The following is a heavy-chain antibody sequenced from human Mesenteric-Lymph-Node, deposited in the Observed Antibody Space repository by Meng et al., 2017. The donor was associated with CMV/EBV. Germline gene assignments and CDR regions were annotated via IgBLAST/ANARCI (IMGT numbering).Heavy chain of an antibody. V-gene: IGHV3-30*04. Sequence: GESLKISCAASGFLFSSYAMHWVRQAPGKGLEWVAVISYDGNDKYYADSVTGRLTISRDNSKNTLYLQMNSLRAEDTAVYYCGREISTLFDYWGQGTLVTVSS. CDR1: GFLFSSYA. J-gene: IGHJ4*02. D-gene: IGHD2-2*01. CDR3: GREISTLFDY. CDR2: ISYDGNDK.